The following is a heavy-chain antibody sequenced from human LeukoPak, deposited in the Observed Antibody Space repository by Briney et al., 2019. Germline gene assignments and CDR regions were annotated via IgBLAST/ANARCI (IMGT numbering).Heavy chain of an antibody. Sequence: GGSLRLSCAASGFTLSSYAITWVRQAPGKGLEWVSASGTSGGTYYADSVKGRFTISRDNSKNTVYMQMKSLRADDTAVYYCAKHISGSYTFDIWGQGTMVTVSS. D-gene: IGHD1-26*01. CDR3: AKHISGSYTFDI. CDR2: SGTSGGT. V-gene: IGHV3-23*01. CDR1: GFTLSSYA. J-gene: IGHJ3*02.